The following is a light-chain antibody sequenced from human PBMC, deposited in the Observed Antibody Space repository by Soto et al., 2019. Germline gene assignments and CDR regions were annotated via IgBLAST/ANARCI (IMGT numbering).Light chain of an antibody. CDR3: QKAASFPLT. CDR2: GAS. Sequence: DIQMTHSPSSLSASVVEGVTITFLASQGIYDYVTWFQRRPGKAPKVLIYGASTLQSGVPARFSGSGSGTEFTLTINGLQPEDFATYYCQKAASFPLTFGQGTRLEIK. V-gene: IGKV1-39*01. J-gene: IGKJ5*01. CDR1: QGIYDY.